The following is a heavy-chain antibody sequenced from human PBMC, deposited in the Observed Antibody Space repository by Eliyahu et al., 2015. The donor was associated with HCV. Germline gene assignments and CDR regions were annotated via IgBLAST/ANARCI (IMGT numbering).Heavy chain of an antibody. CDR1: GGSIPXYY. J-gene: IGHJ5*02. CDR3: ASGGGGIAVAGTGGWFDP. CDR2: IHYSGST. D-gene: IGHD6-19*01. Sequence: QVQLQESGPGLVKPSETLSLTCTVSGGSIPXYYWRWIRQPPGKGLEWIGYIHYSGSTNYNPSLKSRVTISIDTSKNQFSLKLTSVTAADTAVYYCASGGGGIAVAGTGGWFDPWGQGTLVTVSS. V-gene: IGHV4-59*01.